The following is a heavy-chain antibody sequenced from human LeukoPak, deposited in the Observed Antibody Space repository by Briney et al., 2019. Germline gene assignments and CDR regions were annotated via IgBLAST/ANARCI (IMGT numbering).Heavy chain of an antibody. Sequence: SGESLKISCKGSGYSFIGYWIGWVRQMPGKGLEWMGIIYPGDSDTRYSPSFQGQVTISADKSISTAYLQWSSLKASDTAMYYCARTVLRYIDWSPAGGFDYWGQGTLVTVSS. CDR2: IYPGDSDT. V-gene: IGHV5-51*01. D-gene: IGHD3-9*01. J-gene: IGHJ4*02. CDR1: GYSFIGYW. CDR3: ARTVLRYIDWSPAGGFDY.